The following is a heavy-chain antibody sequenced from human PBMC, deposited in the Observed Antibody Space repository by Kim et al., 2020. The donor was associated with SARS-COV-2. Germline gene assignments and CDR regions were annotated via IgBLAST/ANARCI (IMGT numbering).Heavy chain of an antibody. D-gene: IGHD3-22*01. CDR3: ARDLPPHNYYDSSGYAY. CDR2: INAGNGNT. CDR1: GYTFTSYA. V-gene: IGHV1-3*01. J-gene: IGHJ4*02. Sequence: ASVKVSCKASGYTFTSYAMHWVRQAPGQRLEWMGWINAGNGNTKYSQKFQGRVTITRDTSASTAYMELSSLRSEDTAVYYCARDLPPHNYYDSSGYAYWGQGTLVTVSS.